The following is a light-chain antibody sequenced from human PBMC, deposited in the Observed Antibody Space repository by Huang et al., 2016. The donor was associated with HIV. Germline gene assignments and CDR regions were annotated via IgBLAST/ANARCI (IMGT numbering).Light chain of an antibody. V-gene: IGKV2-30*01. CDR2: QVS. CDR3: MQGAYWPKT. J-gene: IGKJ1*01. CDR1: QSLVYSDGNTY. Sequence: DVVMTQSPLSLPVTLGQPASISCKSSQSLVYSDGNTYLNWFQQRPGQAPRRLIYQVSNRDAGVPDRVSGSGSGTDFTLKISRVEAEDVGVYYCMQGAYWPKTFGQGTKVEIK.